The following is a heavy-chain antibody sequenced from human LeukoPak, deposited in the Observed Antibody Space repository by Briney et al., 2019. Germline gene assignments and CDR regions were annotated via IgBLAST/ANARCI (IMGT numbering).Heavy chain of an antibody. Sequence: SVKVSCKASGGTFSSYAISWVRQAPGQGLEWMGGIIPIFGTANYAQKFQGRVTITADESTSTAYMELSSLRSEDTAVYYCARERPMGDAYYYDSSGPRHCAFDIWGQGTMVTVSS. CDR1: GGTFSSYA. J-gene: IGHJ3*02. D-gene: IGHD3-22*01. CDR3: ARERPMGDAYYYDSSGPRHCAFDI. CDR2: IIPIFGTA. V-gene: IGHV1-69*13.